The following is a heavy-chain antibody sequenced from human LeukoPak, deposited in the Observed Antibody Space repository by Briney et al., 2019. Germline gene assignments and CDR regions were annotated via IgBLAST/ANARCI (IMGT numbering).Heavy chain of an antibody. CDR2: ISGSGGST. Sequence: GGSLRLACADSGFTFSSYAMSWVGQAPGKGLEGVSGISGSGGSTYYADSVRGRFTISRDNSKNTLYLQMNSLRAEDTAVYYCAPVGYYGMDVWGQGTTVTVSS. CDR3: APVGYYGMDV. CDR1: GFTFSSYA. V-gene: IGHV3-23*01. J-gene: IGHJ6*02. D-gene: IGHD1-26*01.